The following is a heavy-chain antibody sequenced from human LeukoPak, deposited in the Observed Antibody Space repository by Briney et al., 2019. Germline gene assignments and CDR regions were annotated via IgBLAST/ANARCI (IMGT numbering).Heavy chain of an antibody. J-gene: IGHJ4*02. CDR2: INPSGGST. V-gene: IGHV1-46*01. D-gene: IGHD3-10*01. CDR1: GYTFTSYY. Sequence: ASVKVSCTASGYTFTSYYMHWVRQAPGQGLELMGIINPSGGSTSYSQKFQGRVTMTRDTSTSTVYMELSRLRSEDTAVYYCARVSHYGSGSYYSYFDYWGQGTLVTVSS. CDR3: ARVSHYGSGSYYSYFDY.